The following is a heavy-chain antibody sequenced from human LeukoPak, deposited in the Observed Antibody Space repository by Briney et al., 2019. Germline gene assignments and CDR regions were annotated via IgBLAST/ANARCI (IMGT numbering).Heavy chain of an antibody. J-gene: IGHJ4*02. CDR1: GGSFSGYY. Sequence: SETLSLTCAVYGGSFSGYYWSWIRQPPGKGLEWIGEINHSGSTNYNPSLKSRVTISVDTSKNQFSLKLSSVTAADTAVYYCARSADIVVVPAAPDYWGQGTLVTVSS. CDR2: INHSGST. V-gene: IGHV4-34*01. D-gene: IGHD2-2*01. CDR3: ARSADIVVVPAAPDY.